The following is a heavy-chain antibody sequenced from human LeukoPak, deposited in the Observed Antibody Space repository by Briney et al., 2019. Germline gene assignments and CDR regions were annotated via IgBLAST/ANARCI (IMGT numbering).Heavy chain of an antibody. Sequence: PGGSLRLSCAGSGFIFKPAYINWVRQAPGPGLERIGRSRPATEDYATPVTGRFTISRDDSKNMVYLQMSSLLADDTAVYYCVWSSVWGKRFYLDYWGQGTLVTVSS. J-gene: IGHJ4*02. CDR3: VWSSVWGKRFYLDY. CDR1: GFIFKPAY. CDR2: SRPATE. D-gene: IGHD3-16*01. V-gene: IGHV3-15*01.